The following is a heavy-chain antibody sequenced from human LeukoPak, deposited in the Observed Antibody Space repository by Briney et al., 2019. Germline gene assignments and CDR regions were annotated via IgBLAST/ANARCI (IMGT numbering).Heavy chain of an antibody. D-gene: IGHD3-22*01. CDR1: GYSISSSYY. V-gene: IGHV4-61*01. J-gene: IGHJ4*02. Sequence: SETLSLTCTVSGYSISSSYYWSWIRQPPGKGLEWIGYIYYSGSTNYNPSLKSRVTISVDTSKNQFSLKLSSVTAADTAVYYCARAGDSSGYPDYWGQGTLVTVSS. CDR2: IYYSGST. CDR3: ARAGDSSGYPDY.